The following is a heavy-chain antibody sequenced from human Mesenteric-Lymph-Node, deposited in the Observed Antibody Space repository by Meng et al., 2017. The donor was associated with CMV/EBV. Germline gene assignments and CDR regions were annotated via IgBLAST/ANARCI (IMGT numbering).Heavy chain of an antibody. J-gene: IGHJ4*02. Sequence: LSLTCAASGFIFSTYAIHWVRQAPGKGLEWISYITGNSETIFYADSVKGRFTVSRDNAENSLYLHMNSLRADDTAVYYCARDQYHLLYFDSWGQGTLVTVSS. V-gene: IGHV3-48*04. CDR1: GFIFSTYA. CDR2: ITGNSETI. D-gene: IGHD2-2*02. CDR3: ARDQYHLLYFDS.